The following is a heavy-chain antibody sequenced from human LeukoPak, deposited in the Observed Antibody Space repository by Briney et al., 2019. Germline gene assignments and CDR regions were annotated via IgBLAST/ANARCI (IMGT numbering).Heavy chain of an antibody. CDR1: DFSFSNYW. Sequence: GGSLRLSCAASDFSFSNYWMTWLRQAPGKGLEWVANIRGDGSLKYYLDSVKGRFTISRDNSKNTLYLQINSLRGEDTAVYHCAKAESITSAWFDHWGQGTLVTVSS. J-gene: IGHJ5*02. V-gene: IGHV3-7*01. D-gene: IGHD5-24*01. CDR2: IRGDGSLK. CDR3: AKAESITSAWFDH.